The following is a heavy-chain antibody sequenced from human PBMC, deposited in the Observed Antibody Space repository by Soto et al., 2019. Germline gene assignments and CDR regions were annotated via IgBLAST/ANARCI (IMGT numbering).Heavy chain of an antibody. CDR1: GFTFTSSA. CDR3: SADHDIAVAGDAFDI. V-gene: IGHV1-58*01. Sequence: SVKVSCKASGFTFTSSAVQWVRQARGERLERIGWIVVGSGNTNYAQKFQERVTITRDMSTSTAYIELTILRSHDTAVYYCSADHDIAVAGDAFDIWGQGTIVSVSS. CDR2: IVVGSGNT. D-gene: IGHD6-19*01. J-gene: IGHJ3*02.